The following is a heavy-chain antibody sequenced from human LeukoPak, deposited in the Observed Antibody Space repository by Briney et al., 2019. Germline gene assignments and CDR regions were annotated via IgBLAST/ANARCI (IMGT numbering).Heavy chain of an antibody. Sequence: PGRSLRLSCAASGFTFDDYAMHWVRQAPGKGLEWVSGINWNSVSIAYADSVRGRFTISRDNAKNSLYLQMNSLRAEDTALYYCAKEAAAVGFDYWGQGTLVTVSS. CDR2: INWNSVSI. CDR3: AKEAAAVGFDY. CDR1: GFTFDDYA. D-gene: IGHD6-13*01. J-gene: IGHJ4*02. V-gene: IGHV3-9*01.